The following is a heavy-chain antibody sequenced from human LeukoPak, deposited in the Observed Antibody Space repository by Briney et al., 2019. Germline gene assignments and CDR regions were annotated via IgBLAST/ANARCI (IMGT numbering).Heavy chain of an antibody. V-gene: IGHV1-2*06. CDR3: AREEQWLVLPYYYYYGMDV. Sequence: ASVKVSCKASGYTFTGYYMHWVRQAPGQGLEWMGQINPNSGGTNYAQKFQGRVTMTRDTSISTAYMELSRLRSDDTAVYYCAREEQWLVLPYYYYYGMDVWGQGTTVTVSS. D-gene: IGHD6-19*01. CDR2: INPNSGGT. J-gene: IGHJ6*02. CDR1: GYTFTGYY.